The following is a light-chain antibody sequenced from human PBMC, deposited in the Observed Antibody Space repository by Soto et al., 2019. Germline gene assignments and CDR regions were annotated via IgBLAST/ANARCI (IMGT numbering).Light chain of an antibody. Sequence: DIQMTQSPSTLSASVGDSVAITCRASQSVSGWLAWYQQKPGKVPKLLIYQASTLEDGVPSRFSGSGSGTEFTLTISSLQPDDSATYYCQHYNDYSYTFGPGTNLEIK. J-gene: IGKJ2*01. CDR2: QAS. CDR1: QSVSGW. V-gene: IGKV1-5*03. CDR3: QHYNDYSYT.